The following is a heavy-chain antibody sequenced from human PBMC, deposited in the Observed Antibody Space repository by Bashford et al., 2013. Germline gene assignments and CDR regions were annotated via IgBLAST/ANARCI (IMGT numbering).Heavy chain of an antibody. Sequence: GSLRLSCAASGFTFRNYWMHWVRQDPGKGLVWVSRINSDESTTYADSVQGRFTISRDNSKNTVYLQMNSLRAEDTAVYYCVRDGGSGVLTPWGQGPWSPSPQ. CDR1: GFTFRNYW. CDR2: INSDESTT. V-gene: IGHV3-74*01. CDR3: VRDGGSGVLTP. D-gene: IGHD3-10*01. J-gene: IGHJ1*01.